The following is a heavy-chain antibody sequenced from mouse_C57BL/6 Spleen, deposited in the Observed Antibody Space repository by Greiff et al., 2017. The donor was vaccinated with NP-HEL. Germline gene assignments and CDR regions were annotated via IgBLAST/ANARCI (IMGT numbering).Heavy chain of an antibody. CDR1: GYTFTSYW. J-gene: IGHJ2*01. V-gene: IGHV1-69*01. Sequence: VQLQQPGAELVMPGASVKLSCKASGYTFTSYWMHWVKQRPGQGLEWIGELDPSDSYTNYNQKFKGKSTLTVDKSSSTAYMQLSSLTSEDSAVYYCARSVYGSRVDYWGQGTTLTVSS. CDR2: LDPSDSYT. D-gene: IGHD1-1*01. CDR3: ARSVYGSRVDY.